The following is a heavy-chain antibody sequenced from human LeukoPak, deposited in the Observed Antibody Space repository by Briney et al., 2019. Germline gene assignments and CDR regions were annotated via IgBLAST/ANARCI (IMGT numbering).Heavy chain of an antibody. CDR1: GGSISSGSYY. Sequence: SETLSLTCTVSGGSISSGSYYWSWIRQPAGKGLEWIGRIYNSGSTNYNPSLKSRVTISVDTSKNQFSLKLSSVTAADTAVYYCARDTSSGYYYDSSGLNWFDPWGQGTLVTVSS. J-gene: IGHJ5*02. V-gene: IGHV4-61*02. CDR2: IYNSGST. D-gene: IGHD3-22*01. CDR3: ARDTSSGYYYDSSGLNWFDP.